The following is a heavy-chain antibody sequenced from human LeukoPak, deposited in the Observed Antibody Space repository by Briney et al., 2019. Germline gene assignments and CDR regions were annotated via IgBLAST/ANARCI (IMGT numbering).Heavy chain of an antibody. V-gene: IGHV3-30*18. CDR2: ITYDGTNT. D-gene: IGHD6-13*01. CDR3: ANWRYASSPFDY. J-gene: IGHJ4*02. CDR1: GFTFSGHG. Sequence: GGSLRLSCADSGFTFSGHGMRWGRQAPGRGLGWLSVITYDGTNTYYADSVKGRFTISRDNSRNTLNLQMNNLKTEDTALYYCANWRYASSPFDYWGQGTLVTVSS.